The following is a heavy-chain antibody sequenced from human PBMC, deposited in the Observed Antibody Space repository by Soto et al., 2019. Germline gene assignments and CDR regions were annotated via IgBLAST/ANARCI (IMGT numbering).Heavy chain of an antibody. CDR3: ARHKRNPYYGDYSIDP. Sequence: SETLSLTCTVSGGSISSSSYYWGWIRQPPGKGLEWIGSIYYSGSTYYNPSLKSRVTISVDTSKNQFSLKLSSVTAADTAVYYCARHKRNPYYGDYSIDPWGQGTLVTVSS. V-gene: IGHV4-39*01. CDR2: IYYSGST. CDR1: GGSISSSSYY. D-gene: IGHD4-17*01. J-gene: IGHJ5*02.